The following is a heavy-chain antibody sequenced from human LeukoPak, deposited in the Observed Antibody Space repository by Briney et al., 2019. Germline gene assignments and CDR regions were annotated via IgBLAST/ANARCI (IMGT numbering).Heavy chain of an antibody. Sequence: ASVKVSCKVSGYTLTELSMHWVRQAPGKGLEWMGGFDPEDGVTIYAQKFQGRVTMTEDTSTDTAYMELSSLRSEDTAVYYCATVPGGSGSYDPSLEAFDIWGQGTMVTVSS. CDR1: GYTLTELS. CDR2: FDPEDGVT. V-gene: IGHV1-24*01. D-gene: IGHD3-10*01. J-gene: IGHJ3*02. CDR3: ATVPGGSGSYDPSLEAFDI.